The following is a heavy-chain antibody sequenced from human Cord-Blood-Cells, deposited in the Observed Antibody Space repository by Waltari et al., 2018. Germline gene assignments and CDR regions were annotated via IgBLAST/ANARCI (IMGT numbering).Heavy chain of an antibody. D-gene: IGHD6-13*01. J-gene: IGHJ3*02. CDR1: GYTFTGYY. V-gene: IGHV1-2*02. CDR2: NNPNSGGT. Sequence: GQLVQSGAEVKKPGASVTVSCKASGYTFTGYYMHWVRQAPGQGLEWMGWNNPNSGGTNDAQKCQGRVTMTRDTSISTAYMELSRLRSDDTAGYSCAGGLSQQLVLDSFDIWGQGTMVTVSS. CDR3: AGGLSQQLVLDSFDI.